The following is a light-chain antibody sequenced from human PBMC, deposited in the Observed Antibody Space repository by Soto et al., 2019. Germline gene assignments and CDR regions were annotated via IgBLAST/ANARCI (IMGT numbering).Light chain of an antibody. Sequence: DIQMARFPSSVTASVGASVTITCRASRDIGDRLAWFRHKPGKAPQLLIQTASTLVRETPSRFSGSGSGTDFLLTINNLQPEDFATYYCLQASTFPRTFGQGTKVDIK. CDR2: TAS. V-gene: IGKV1-12*01. CDR1: RDIGDR. CDR3: LQASTFPRT. J-gene: IGKJ1*01.